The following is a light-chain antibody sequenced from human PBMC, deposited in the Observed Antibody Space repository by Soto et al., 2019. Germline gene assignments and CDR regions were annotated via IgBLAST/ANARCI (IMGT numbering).Light chain of an antibody. V-gene: IGLV2-14*01. CDR3: SSFTSSSSYV. CDR1: RSYVGIYNS. Sequence: LTQPPSVSAPPGQALPFSCPGPRSYVGIYNSVSWYQQHPGKAPKLMIHDVTNRPSGVSSRFSGSRSGNTASLTISGLQAEDEADYYCSSFTSSSSYVFGPGTKVTVL. J-gene: IGLJ1*01. CDR2: DVT.